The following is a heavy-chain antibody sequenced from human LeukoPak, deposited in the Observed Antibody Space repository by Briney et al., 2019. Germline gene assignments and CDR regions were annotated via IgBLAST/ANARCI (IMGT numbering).Heavy chain of an antibody. J-gene: IGHJ5*02. CDR2: ISAYNGNT. CDR3: ARAKERAIWGSYRPNWFDP. Sequence: AAVKVSCKASRYTFTSYGISWVRQAPGQGLEWMGWISAYNGNTNYAQKLQGRVTMTTDTSTSTAYMELRSPRSDDTAVYYCARAKERAIWGSYRPNWFDPWGQGTLVTVSS. CDR1: RYTFTSYG. D-gene: IGHD3-16*02. V-gene: IGHV1-18*01.